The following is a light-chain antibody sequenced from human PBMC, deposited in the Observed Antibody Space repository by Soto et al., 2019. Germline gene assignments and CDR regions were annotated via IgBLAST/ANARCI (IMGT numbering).Light chain of an antibody. CDR3: LLSYNGPYV. CDR1: TGAVTNGHY. CDR2: DTT. V-gene: IGLV7-46*01. Sequence: QAVVTHEPSPTVSPGGTVTLTCGSSTGAVTNGHYPYWFQQKPGQAPRTLIYDTTNRHSWTPARFSGSLLGGKAALTLSGAKTEDEDEYYCLLSYNGPYVFGTGTKVTVL. J-gene: IGLJ1*01.